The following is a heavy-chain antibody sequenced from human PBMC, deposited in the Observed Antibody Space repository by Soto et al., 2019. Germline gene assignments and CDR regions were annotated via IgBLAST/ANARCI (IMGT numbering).Heavy chain of an antibody. Sequence: PGGSLRLSCTASGFPFGDYAMSWVRQAPGKGLEWVGFIRSKAYGGPTEYASSVKGRFTISRDDSKSIAYLQMNSLKTEDTAVYYCTRARRGYSYGSYYYNGMDFWRQGPTVTVSS. CDR2: IRSKAYGGPT. D-gene: IGHD5-18*01. CDR1: GFPFGDYA. CDR3: TRARRGYSYGSYYYNGMDF. V-gene: IGHV3-49*04. J-gene: IGHJ6*02.